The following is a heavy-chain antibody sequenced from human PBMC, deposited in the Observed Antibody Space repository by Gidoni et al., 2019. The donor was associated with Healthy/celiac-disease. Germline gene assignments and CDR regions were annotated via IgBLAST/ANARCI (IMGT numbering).Heavy chain of an antibody. CDR1: GASVSSNSAA. J-gene: IGHJ4*02. Sequence: QVQLQQSGPGLVTPSQTLSLTCAISGASVSSNSAAWNWIRQSPSRGLEWLGRTYYMSKWYNDYAVSVKSRITINPDTSKNQFSLQLNSVTPEDTAVYYCARDPVPGDVGSEGFDYWGQGTLVTVSS. D-gene: IGHD7-27*01. V-gene: IGHV6-1*01. CDR2: TYYMSKWYN. CDR3: ARDPVPGDVGSEGFDY.